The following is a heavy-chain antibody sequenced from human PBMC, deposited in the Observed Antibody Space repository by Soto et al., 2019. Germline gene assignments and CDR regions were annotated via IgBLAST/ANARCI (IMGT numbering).Heavy chain of an antibody. CDR1: GGSISSGGYY. Sequence: QVQLQESGPGLVKPSQTLSLTCTVSGGSISSGGYYWSWVRQHPGKGLEWIGYIYYRGSTYYNPSLKSLITISVDTSKNQFSLKLSSVTAADTAVYYCAREVQPPYYFDYWGQGTLVTVSS. D-gene: IGHD1-1*01. CDR3: AREVQPPYYFDY. J-gene: IGHJ4*02. CDR2: IYYRGST. V-gene: IGHV4-31*01.